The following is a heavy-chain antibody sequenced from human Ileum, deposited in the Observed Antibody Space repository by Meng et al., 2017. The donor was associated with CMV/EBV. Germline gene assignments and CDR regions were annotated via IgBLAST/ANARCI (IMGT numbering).Heavy chain of an antibody. Sequence: GSVSDYFWAWIRQAKGKELEWIGEINHSGRNNYNPSLKSRVTISVDTSKNQFSLKLSSVTAADTAVYYCARGQRITLVRGGRFDPWGQGTLVTVSS. CDR1: GSVSDYF. V-gene: IGHV4-34*01. D-gene: IGHD3-10*01. J-gene: IGHJ5*02. CDR3: ARGQRITLVRGGRFDP. CDR2: INHSGRN.